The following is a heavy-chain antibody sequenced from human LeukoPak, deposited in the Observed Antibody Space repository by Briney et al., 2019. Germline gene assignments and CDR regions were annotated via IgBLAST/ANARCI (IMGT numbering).Heavy chain of an antibody. J-gene: IGHJ4*02. CDR3: ARGDGGSYGFDY. Sequence: PSETLSLTCTVSGGSISSYYWSWIRQPPGKGLEWIGYIYYSGSTNYNPSLKSRVTISVDTSKNQFSLKLSSVTAADTAVYYCARGDGGSYGFDYWGQGTLGTVSS. CDR1: GGSISSYY. V-gene: IGHV4-59*01. D-gene: IGHD1-26*01. CDR2: IYYSGST.